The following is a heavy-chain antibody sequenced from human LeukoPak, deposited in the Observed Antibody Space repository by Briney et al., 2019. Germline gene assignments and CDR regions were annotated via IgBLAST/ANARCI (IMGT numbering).Heavy chain of an antibody. V-gene: IGHV3-30-3*01. Sequence: PGGSLRLSCAASGFTFSSYAMHWVRQAPGKGLEWVAVISYDGSNKYYAESVKGRFTISRDTSKNTVYLQMNSLRAEDTALYYCAKGYRRGWYVGGNFDYWGQGTPVTVSS. CDR2: ISYDGSNK. J-gene: IGHJ4*02. CDR3: AKGYRRGWYVGGNFDY. D-gene: IGHD6-19*01. CDR1: GFTFSSYA.